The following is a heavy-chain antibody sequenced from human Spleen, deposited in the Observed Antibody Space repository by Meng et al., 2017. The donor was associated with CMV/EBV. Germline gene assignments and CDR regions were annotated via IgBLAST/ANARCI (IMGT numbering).Heavy chain of an antibody. D-gene: IGHD5-18*01. V-gene: IGHV3-13*01. Sequence: GESLKISSVASGFTFSNYALTWVRQAPGKCLEWASAIGTAGDTYYPDSVKGRFTNSRENAKNSLYLQMNSLTAGDTAVYYWFGWNPRRGYTYGDSKGWFDPWGQGTLVTVSS. CDR2: IGTAGDT. CDR1: GFTFSNYA. J-gene: IGHJ5*02. CDR3: FGWNPRRGYTYGDSKGWFDP.